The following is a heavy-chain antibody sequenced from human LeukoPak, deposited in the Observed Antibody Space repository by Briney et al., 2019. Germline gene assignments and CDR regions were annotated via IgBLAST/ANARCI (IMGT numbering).Heavy chain of an antibody. CDR2: INSISGEI. CDR1: GFTFSYYS. Sequence: RGSLRLSCVASGFTFSYYSMNWVRQAPGKGLEWVSYINSISGEIWYADSVKGRFTISRDDAKNSLYLQMNSLRDEDTAVYYCARDHGYAFDYWGQGTLVTVSS. V-gene: IGHV3-48*02. CDR3: ARDHGYAFDY. J-gene: IGHJ4*02. D-gene: IGHD5-12*01.